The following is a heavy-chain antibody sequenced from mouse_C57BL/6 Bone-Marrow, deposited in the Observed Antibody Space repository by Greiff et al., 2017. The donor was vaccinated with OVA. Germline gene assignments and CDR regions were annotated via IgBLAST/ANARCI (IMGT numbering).Heavy chain of an antibody. V-gene: IGHV1-69*01. CDR1: GYTFTSYW. CDR3: ARAPYYYGSRILFDY. D-gene: IGHD1-1*01. J-gene: IGHJ2*01. Sequence: QVQLQQPGAELLMPGASVKLSCKASGYTFTSYWMHWVKQRPGQGLEWIGEIDPSDSYTNYNQKFKGKSTLTVDKSSSTAYMQLSSLTSEDSAVYYCARAPYYYGSRILFDYWGQGTTLTVSS. CDR2: IDPSDSYT.